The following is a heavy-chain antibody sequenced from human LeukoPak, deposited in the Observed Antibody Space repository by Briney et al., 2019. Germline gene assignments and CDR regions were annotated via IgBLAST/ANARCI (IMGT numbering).Heavy chain of an antibody. CDR3: ARERQNKDFWSGGDY. CDR2: IKKNIDSGAI. Sequence: GGSLRLSCAVSGFTFSEAWMNWVRQAPGKGLEWVARIKKNIDSGAIDYAASVKGRFTISRDNAKNSLYLQMNTLRPEDTAVYYCARERQNKDFWSGGDYWGQGTLVTVSS. D-gene: IGHD3-3*01. CDR1: GFTFSEAW. J-gene: IGHJ4*02. V-gene: IGHV3-15*01.